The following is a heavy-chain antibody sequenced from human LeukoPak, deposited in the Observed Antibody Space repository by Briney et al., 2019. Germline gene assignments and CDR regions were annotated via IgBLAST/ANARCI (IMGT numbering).Heavy chain of an antibody. D-gene: IGHD3-22*01. Sequence: SETLSLTCAVYGGSFSGYYWSWIRQPPGKGLEWIGEINHSGSTNYNPSLKSRVTISVDTSKNQFSLKLSSVTAADTAVYYCASYVPLEYYYDSSGYYYFDYWGQGTLVTVSS. J-gene: IGHJ4*02. CDR1: GGSFSGYY. V-gene: IGHV4-34*01. CDR2: INHSGST. CDR3: ASYVPLEYYYDSSGYYYFDY.